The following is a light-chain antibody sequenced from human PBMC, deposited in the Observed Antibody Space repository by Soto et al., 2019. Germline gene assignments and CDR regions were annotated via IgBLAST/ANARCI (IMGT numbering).Light chain of an antibody. CDR1: QSLLHSNGYNY. CDR2: LGS. CDR3: MQALQTPPWT. J-gene: IGKJ1*01. V-gene: IGKV2-28*01. Sequence: DIVMTQSPLSLPVTSGEPASISCRSSQSLLHSNGYNYLDWYLQKPGQSPQLLIYLGSSRASGVPDRFSGSGSGTDFTLKISRVETEDVGVYYCMQALQTPPWTFGQGTKVDI.